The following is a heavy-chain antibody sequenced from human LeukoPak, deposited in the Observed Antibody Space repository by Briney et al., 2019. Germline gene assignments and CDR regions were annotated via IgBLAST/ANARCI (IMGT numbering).Heavy chain of an antibody. CDR1: GYSFTSYW. J-gene: IGHJ4*02. CDR2: IYPGDSDT. D-gene: IGHD4-11*01. Sequence: GGALKISCKGSGYSFTSYWIGWVRQMPGKGLEGMGIIYPGDSDTRYSPSCQGQVTISADKSISTAYLQWSSLKASDTAMYYCARTYSNYGVRDYWGQGTLVTVSS. V-gene: IGHV5-51*01. CDR3: ARTYSNYGVRDY.